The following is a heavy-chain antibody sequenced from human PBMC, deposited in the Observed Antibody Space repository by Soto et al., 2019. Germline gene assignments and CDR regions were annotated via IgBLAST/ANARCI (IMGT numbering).Heavy chain of an antibody. V-gene: IGHV1-18*04. Sequence: ASAKVSCKASGYTFTTYGIRWVRQAPGQGLEWMGWISPYNGTTKYAEKFQGEMTMTTDTATSTAYMDLRSLRSDDTAVHYCARDGERDTGLNFYYYLHGMDAWGQGTRVTVSS. CDR2: ISPYNGTT. D-gene: IGHD1-1*01. CDR3: ARDGERDTGLNFYYYLHGMDA. CDR1: GYTFTTYG. J-gene: IGHJ6*02.